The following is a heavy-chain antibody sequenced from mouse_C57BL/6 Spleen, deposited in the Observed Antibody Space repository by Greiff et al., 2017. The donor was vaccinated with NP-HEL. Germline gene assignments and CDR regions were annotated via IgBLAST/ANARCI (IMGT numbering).Heavy chain of an antibody. V-gene: IGHV1-26*01. CDR1: GYTFTDYY. Sequence: EVQLQQSGPELVKPGASVKISCKASGYTFTDYYMNWVKQSHGKSLEWIGDINPNNGGTSYNQKFKDKATLTVDKSSSTAYMELRSLTSEDSAVYYCARGYYYGSSYVPYYAMDYWGQRTSVTVSS. D-gene: IGHD1-1*01. CDR2: INPNNGGT. J-gene: IGHJ4*01. CDR3: ARGYYYGSSYVPYYAMDY.